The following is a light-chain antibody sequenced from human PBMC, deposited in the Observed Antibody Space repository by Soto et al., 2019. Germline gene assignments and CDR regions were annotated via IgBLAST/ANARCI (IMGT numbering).Light chain of an antibody. CDR2: GAS. Sequence: EIVLTQSPGTLSVSPGERATLSCRASQTVRSSSLAWYQQKPGQAPRLLIYGASGRATGIPDKFSGSGSGTDFTLTISRLEPEDFAVYYCQHYGSSPYTFGQGTKLEI. J-gene: IGKJ2*01. V-gene: IGKV3-20*01. CDR3: QHYGSSPYT. CDR1: QTVRSSS.